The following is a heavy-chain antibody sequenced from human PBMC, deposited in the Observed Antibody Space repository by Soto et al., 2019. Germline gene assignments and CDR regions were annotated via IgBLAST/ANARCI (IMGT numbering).Heavy chain of an antibody. V-gene: IGHV2-5*02. CDR2: IYWDVDK. J-gene: IGHJ5*02. Sequence: QITLKESGPTLVKPTQTLTLTCTFSGFSLSTNGVGVGWIRQPPGKALEWLAPIYWDVDKRYSPSLKSRLTITKDTSKNQVVLTMTNVDPVDTATYYCAHSKARFRRDCRGGTCYSLDPWGQGTLVTVSS. CDR1: GFSLSTNGVG. CDR3: AHSKARFRRDCRGGTCYSLDP. D-gene: IGHD2-15*01.